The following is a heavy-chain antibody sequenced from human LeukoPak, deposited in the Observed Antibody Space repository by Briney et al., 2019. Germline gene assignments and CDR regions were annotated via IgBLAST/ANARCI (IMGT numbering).Heavy chain of an antibody. Sequence: SETLSLTCTVSGGSISSYYWSWIRQPPGKGLEYIGYIYYSGSTNYNPSLKSRVTISVDTSKNQFSLKLSSVTAAGTAVYHCARRHYYYDSSGYLHDAFDIWGQGTMVSVSS. V-gene: IGHV4-59*08. D-gene: IGHD3-22*01. CDR3: ARRHYYYDSSGYLHDAFDI. J-gene: IGHJ3*02. CDR1: GGSISSYY. CDR2: IYYSGST.